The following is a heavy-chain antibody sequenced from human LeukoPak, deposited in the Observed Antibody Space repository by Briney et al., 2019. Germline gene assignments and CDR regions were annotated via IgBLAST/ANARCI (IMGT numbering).Heavy chain of an antibody. Sequence: PSETLSLTCTVSGGSISSYYWSWIRQPPGKVLEWIGYIYYSGSTNYNPSLKSRVTMSVDTSKNQFSLKLSSVTAADTAVYYCARSPLTGYSSSWYGNWFDPWGQGTLVTVSS. D-gene: IGHD6-13*01. CDR1: GGSISSYY. J-gene: IGHJ5*02. CDR3: ARSPLTGYSSSWYGNWFDP. V-gene: IGHV4-59*12. CDR2: IYYSGST.